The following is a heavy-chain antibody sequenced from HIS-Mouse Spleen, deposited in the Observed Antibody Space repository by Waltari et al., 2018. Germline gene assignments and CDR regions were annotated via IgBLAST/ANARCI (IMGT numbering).Heavy chain of an antibody. D-gene: IGHD1-26*01. CDR2: ISYDGSNK. Sequence: QVQLVESGGGVVQPGGSLRPSCAVSGFTFCSYGMHWVRQAPGKGLEWVAVISYDGSNKYYADSVKGRFTISRDNSKNTLYLQMNSLRAEDTAVYYCVVSGSWGQGTMVTVSS. CDR1: GFTFCSYG. CDR3: VVSGS. V-gene: IGHV3-30*03. J-gene: IGHJ3*01.